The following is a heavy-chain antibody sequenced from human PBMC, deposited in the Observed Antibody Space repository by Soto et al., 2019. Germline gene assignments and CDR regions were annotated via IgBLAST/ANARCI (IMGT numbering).Heavy chain of an antibody. CDR1: GRTFSSYA. D-gene: IGHD2-15*01. CDR3: ASVETQRYYYGMDV. V-gene: IGHV1-69*13. CDR2: IIPIFRTA. Sequence: GVSLKVSCKSPGRTFSSYAISWVRQAPGQGLEWMGGIIPIFRTADYAQKFQGRVTITADESTSTAYMELSSLRSEDTAVYYCASVETQRYYYGMDVWGQGTTVTVSS. J-gene: IGHJ6*02.